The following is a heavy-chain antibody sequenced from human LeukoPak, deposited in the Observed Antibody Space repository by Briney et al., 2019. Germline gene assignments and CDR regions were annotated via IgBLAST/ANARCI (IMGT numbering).Heavy chain of an antibody. CDR1: GYTFTSYG. J-gene: IGHJ4*02. CDR3: ARITSPLWFGEFYYFDY. Sequence: GASVKVSCKASGYTFTSYGISWVRQAPGQGLEWMGWISAYNGNTNYAQKLQGRVTMTTDTSTSTAYMELRSLRSDDTAVYYCARITSPLWFGEFYYFDYWGQGTLVTVSS. D-gene: IGHD3-10*01. V-gene: IGHV1-18*01. CDR2: ISAYNGNT.